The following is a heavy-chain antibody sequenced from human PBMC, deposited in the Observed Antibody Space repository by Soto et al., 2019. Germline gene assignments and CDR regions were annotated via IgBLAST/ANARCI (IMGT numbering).Heavy chain of an antibody. V-gene: IGHV3-30-3*01. CDR1: GFTFSSYA. CDR3: ANGYNSMYYFDY. Sequence: GGSLRLSCAASGFTFSSYAMHWVRQAPGKGLEWVAVISYDGSNKYYADSVKGRFTISRDNSKNTLYLQMNSLRAEDTAVYYCANGYNSMYYFDYWGQGTLVTVSS. CDR2: ISYDGSNK. J-gene: IGHJ4*02. D-gene: IGHD5-12*01.